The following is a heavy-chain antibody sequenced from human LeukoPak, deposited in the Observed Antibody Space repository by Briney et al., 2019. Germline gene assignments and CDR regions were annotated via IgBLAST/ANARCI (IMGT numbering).Heavy chain of an antibody. CDR1: GGSTSTYD. CDR2: IYYSGST. CDR3: ARLIRGGSYYYYYYMDV. Sequence: SETLSLTCTVSGGSTSTYDWSWIRQPPGKGLEWIGYIYYSGSTNYNPSLKSRVTISLDTSKNQFSLKLYSVTAADTAVYYCARLIRGGSYYYYYYMDVWGKGTTVTVSS. D-gene: IGHD3-10*01. J-gene: IGHJ6*03. V-gene: IGHV4-59*01.